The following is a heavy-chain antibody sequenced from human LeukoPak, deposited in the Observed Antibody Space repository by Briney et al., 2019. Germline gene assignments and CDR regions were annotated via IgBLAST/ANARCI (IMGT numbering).Heavy chain of an antibody. CDR2: ISNDGSNK. CDR1: GLSSSSNG. CDR3: AKGRGAFDI. V-gene: IGHV3-30*18. Sequence: PGGSLRLSCLASGLSSSSNGMHWVRHAPGKGLEWEAVISNDGSNKYYADSVKGRFTISRDNSKNTLYLQMNSLRAEDSAVYYCAKGRGAFDIWGQGTMVTVSS. J-gene: IGHJ3*02. D-gene: IGHD3-10*01.